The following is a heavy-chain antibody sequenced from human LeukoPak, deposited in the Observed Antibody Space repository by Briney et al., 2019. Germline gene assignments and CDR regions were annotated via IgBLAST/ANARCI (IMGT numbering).Heavy chain of an antibody. CDR3: ARVQSGYQYYYYYGLDV. CDR1: GGSVNSGIYY. Sequence: SETLSLTCTVSGGSVNSGIYYRNWIRQPPGKGLEWIGHIDYSGSTNYNPSLKSRVTISLDTSKKRFSLKLSSVTAADTAVYYCARVQSGYQYYYYYGLDVWGQGTTVTVSS. CDR2: IDYSGST. J-gene: IGHJ6*02. V-gene: IGHV4-61*01. D-gene: IGHD3-3*01.